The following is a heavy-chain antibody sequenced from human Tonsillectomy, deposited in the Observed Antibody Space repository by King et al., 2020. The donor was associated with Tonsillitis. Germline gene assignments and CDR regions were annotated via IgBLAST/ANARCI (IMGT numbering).Heavy chain of an antibody. J-gene: IGHJ4*02. V-gene: IGHV3-23*04. D-gene: IGHD6-6*01. CDR3: AKDLEGGSSPPLDY. Sequence: QLVQSGGGLVQPGGSLRPSCAASGFTFSSYAMSWVRQAPGKGREWVSAISGSGGSTYYADSVKGRFTISRDNSKNTLYLQMNSLRAEDTAVYYCAKDLEGGSSPPLDYWGQGTLVTVSS. CDR2: ISGSGGST. CDR1: GFTFSSYA.